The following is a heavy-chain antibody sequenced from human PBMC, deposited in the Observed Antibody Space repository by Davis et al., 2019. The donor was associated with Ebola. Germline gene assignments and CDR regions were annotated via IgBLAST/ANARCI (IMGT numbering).Heavy chain of an antibody. J-gene: IGHJ4*02. D-gene: IGHD6-19*01. Sequence: GGSLRLSCTASGFTVSSNHMTWVRQAPGKGLEWVAYISYDGRNKYYADSVKGRFTISRDNSKNTLYLQMNSLRAADTAVYHCARDARAVAGTSDYWGQGTLVTVSS. CDR3: ARDARAVAGTSDY. CDR2: ISYDGRNK. CDR1: GFTVSSNH. V-gene: IGHV3-30*19.